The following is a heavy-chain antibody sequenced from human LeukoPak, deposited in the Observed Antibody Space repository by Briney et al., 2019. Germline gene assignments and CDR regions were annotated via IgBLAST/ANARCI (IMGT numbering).Heavy chain of an antibody. D-gene: IGHD1-26*01. V-gene: IGHV4-38-2*01. J-gene: IGHJ4*02. CDR3: ARGGSYYAFDY. Sequence: HSETLSLACGVSGYSISSGYYWGWIRQPPGKGLEWIGSIYHSGSTYYNPSLKSRVTISVDTSKNQFSLKLSSVTAADTAVYYCARGGSYYAFDYWGQGTLVTVSS. CDR1: GYSISSGYY. CDR2: IYHSGST.